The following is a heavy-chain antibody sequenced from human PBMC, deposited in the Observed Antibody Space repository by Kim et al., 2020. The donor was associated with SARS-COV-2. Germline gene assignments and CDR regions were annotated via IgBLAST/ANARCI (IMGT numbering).Heavy chain of an antibody. CDR2: ISGSGGST. J-gene: IGHJ5*02. CDR1: GFTFSSYA. CDR3: AKVGRAMVQSGWFDP. V-gene: IGHV3-23*01. Sequence: GGSLRLSCAASGFTFSSYAMSWVRQAPGKGLEWVSAISGSGGSTYYADSVKGRFTISRDNSKNTLYLQMNSLRAEDTAVYYCAKVGRAMVQSGWFDPWGRGTLVTVSS. D-gene: IGHD3-10*01.